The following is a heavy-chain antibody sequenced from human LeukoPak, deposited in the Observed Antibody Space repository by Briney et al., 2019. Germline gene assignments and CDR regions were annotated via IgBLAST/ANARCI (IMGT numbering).Heavy chain of an antibody. CDR2: IKQDGSEK. Sequence: GSPRLSCAAPGFTFSYYLNSWVRQAPGKGLEWVANIKQDGSEKYYVDSVKGRFTISRDNAKNSLYLQMNSLRAEDTAVYYCAREGSSGYAFDIWGQGTMVTVSS. V-gene: IGHV3-7*03. CDR1: GFTFSYYL. J-gene: IGHJ3*02. D-gene: IGHD6-19*01. CDR3: AREGSSGYAFDI.